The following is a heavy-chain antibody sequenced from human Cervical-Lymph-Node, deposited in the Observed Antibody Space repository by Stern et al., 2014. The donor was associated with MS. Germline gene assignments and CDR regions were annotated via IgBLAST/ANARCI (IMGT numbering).Heavy chain of an antibody. CDR2: GVVGSGNT. CDR1: GFTFNNSA. V-gene: IGHV1-58*01. Sequence: QLVQSGPEVRKPGTSVKVSCTASGFTFNNSAVQWVRQARGQRLEWIGWGVVGSGNTIYAQQFQERVTISRDMSTNTAYMAPSSLRSEDTAVYYCATGILGATPLFAHWGQGSLVTVSS. D-gene: IGHD1-26*01. CDR3: ATGILGATPLFAH. J-gene: IGHJ4*02.